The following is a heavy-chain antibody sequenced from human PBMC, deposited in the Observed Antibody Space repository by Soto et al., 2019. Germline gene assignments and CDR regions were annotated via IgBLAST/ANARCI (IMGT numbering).Heavy chain of an antibody. Sequence: GGSLRLSCAASGFIFSSYSMNWVGQAPGKGLEWVAVISYDGSNKYYADSVKGRFTISRDNSKNTLYLQMNSLRAEDTAVYYCAKLKRGPYDILPGSYYGMDVWGQGTTVTVSS. V-gene: IGHV3-30*18. CDR3: AKLKRGPYDILPGSYYGMDV. CDR1: GFIFSSYS. CDR2: ISYDGSNK. J-gene: IGHJ6*02. D-gene: IGHD3-9*01.